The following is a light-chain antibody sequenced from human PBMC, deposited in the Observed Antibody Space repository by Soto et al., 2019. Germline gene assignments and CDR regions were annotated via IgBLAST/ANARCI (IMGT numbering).Light chain of an antibody. V-gene: IGLV1-44*01. CDR3: AAWDDSLNGVV. Sequence: QPVLTQPPSASGTPGQRVTISCSGSSSNIGSNTVHWYQQFPGTAPKLLMYTNDQRPSGIPDRFSGSKSGTSGSLAISGLQSEDEADYYCAAWDDSLNGVVFGGGTKLTVL. CDR1: SSNIGSNT. CDR2: TND. J-gene: IGLJ2*01.